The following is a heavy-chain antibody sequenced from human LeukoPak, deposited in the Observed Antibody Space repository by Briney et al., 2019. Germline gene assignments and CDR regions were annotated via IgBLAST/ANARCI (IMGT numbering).Heavy chain of an antibody. CDR2: INHSGST. V-gene: IGHV4-34*01. J-gene: IGHJ4*02. D-gene: IGHD5-12*01. CDR1: GGSFSGYY. CDR3: ARGRQWLRGFDY. Sequence: SETLSLTCAVYGGSFSGYYWSWIRQPPGKGLEWIGEINHSGSTNYNPSLKSRVTISVDTSKNQFSLKLSSVTAADTAVYYCARGRQWLRGFDYWGQGTLVTVSS.